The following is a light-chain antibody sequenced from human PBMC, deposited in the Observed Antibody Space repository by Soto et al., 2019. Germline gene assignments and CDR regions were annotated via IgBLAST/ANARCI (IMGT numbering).Light chain of an antibody. CDR1: QSLNTNS. J-gene: IGKJ3*01. CDR2: AAS. CDR3: QQYNALPLT. Sequence: EIVLTQSPGTLSLSPGERATLSCRASQSLNTNSLAWYQQKPGQTPRLLIYAASTRDTDIPDRFIGSGSWTDFALTITRLEPEDFALYYCQQYNALPLTFGPGTKVDIK. V-gene: IGKV3-20*01.